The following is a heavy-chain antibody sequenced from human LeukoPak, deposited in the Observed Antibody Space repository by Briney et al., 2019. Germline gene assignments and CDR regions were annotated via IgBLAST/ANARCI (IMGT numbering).Heavy chain of an antibody. CDR2: INPNSGGT. CDR3: ARARGVISPDFDY. D-gene: IGHD3-10*01. Sequence: ASVKVSCKASGYTFTGYYMHWVRQAPGQGLEWMGWINPNSGGTNYAQKFQGRVTMTRDTSISTAYMELSRLRSDDTAVYYCARARGVISPDFDYWGQGTLVTVSS. V-gene: IGHV1-2*02. CDR1: GYTFTGYY. J-gene: IGHJ4*02.